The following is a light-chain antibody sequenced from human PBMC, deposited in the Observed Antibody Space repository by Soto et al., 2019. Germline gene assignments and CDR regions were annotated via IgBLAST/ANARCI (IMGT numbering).Light chain of an antibody. CDR2: LNSDGSH. V-gene: IGLV4-69*01. CDR1: SGHSSYA. CDR3: QTWGTGIQV. Sequence: QPVLTQSPSASTSLGASVKLTCTLSSGHSSYAIASHQQQPEKGPRYLMKLNSDGSHSKGDGIPDRFSGSSSGAERYLTISSLQSEDEADYYCQTWGTGIQVFGGGTKLTVL. J-gene: IGLJ3*02.